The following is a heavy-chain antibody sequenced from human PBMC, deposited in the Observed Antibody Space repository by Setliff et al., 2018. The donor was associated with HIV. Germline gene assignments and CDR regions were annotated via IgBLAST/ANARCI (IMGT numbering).Heavy chain of an antibody. V-gene: IGHV3-66*02. CDR3: ASTGLLLPRFGASYYYYGMDV. J-gene: IGHJ6*02. CDR2: IYSDDYT. Sequence: GGSLRLSCAASGFTFSNYSMNWVRQAPGKGLEWVSIIYSDDYTYYADSVKGRFTISRDNSKNTLYVQMNSLRADDTAVYYCASTGLLLPRFGASYYYYGMDVWGQGTTVTVSS. CDR1: GFTFSNYS. D-gene: IGHD3-10*01.